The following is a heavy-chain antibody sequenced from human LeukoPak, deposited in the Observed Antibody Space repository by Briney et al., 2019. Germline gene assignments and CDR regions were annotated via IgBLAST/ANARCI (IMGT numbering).Heavy chain of an antibody. J-gene: IGHJ6*02. D-gene: IGHD2-2*02. CDR3: AREESVVVVPAAINILYYYYGMDV. Sequence: ASVKVSRKASGYTFTSYGISWVRQAPGQGLEWMGWISAYNGNTNYAQKLQGRVTMTTDTSTSTAYMELRSLRSDDTAVYYCAREESVVVVPAAINILYYYYGMDVWGQGTTVTVSS. CDR2: ISAYNGNT. V-gene: IGHV1-18*01. CDR1: GYTFTSYG.